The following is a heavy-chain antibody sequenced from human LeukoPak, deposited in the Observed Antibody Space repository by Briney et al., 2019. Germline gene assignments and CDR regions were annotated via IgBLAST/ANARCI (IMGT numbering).Heavy chain of an antibody. CDR3: SSVVVVPAATLGDAFDI. Sequence: PGGSLRPSCAASGFTFSSYGMHWVRQAPGKGLEWVAFIRYDGSNKYYADSVKGRFTISRDNSKNTLYLQMNSLRAEDTAVYYCSSVVVVPAATLGDAFDIWGQGTMVTVSS. D-gene: IGHD2-2*01. CDR1: GFTFSSYG. J-gene: IGHJ3*02. V-gene: IGHV3-30*02. CDR2: IRYDGSNK.